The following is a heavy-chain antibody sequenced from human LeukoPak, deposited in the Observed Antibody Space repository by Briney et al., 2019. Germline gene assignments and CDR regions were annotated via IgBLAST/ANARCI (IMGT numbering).Heavy chain of an antibody. Sequence: GGSLRLSCTTSGFTFSVLGMHWVRQVPGKGLEWVAAISFNGHDTNYADSVRGRFTVSRDNSKRTLYLQMNSLRSEDTAMYYCAKNEKGESNYHDTISWGQGTLVVVSS. V-gene: IGHV3-30*18. CDR3: AKNEKGESNYHDTIS. CDR2: ISFNGHDT. D-gene: IGHD3-22*01. J-gene: IGHJ5*02. CDR1: GFTFSVLG.